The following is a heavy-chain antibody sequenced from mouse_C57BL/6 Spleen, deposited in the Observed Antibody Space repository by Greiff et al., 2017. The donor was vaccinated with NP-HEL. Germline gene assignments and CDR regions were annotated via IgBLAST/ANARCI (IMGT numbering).Heavy chain of an antibody. CDR2: IDPSDSYT. Sequence: QVQLQQPGAELVMPGASVKLSCKASGYTFTSYWMHWVKQRPGQGLEWIGEIDPSDSYTNYNQKFKGKSTLTVDKSSSTAYMQLSSLTSEDSAVYYCARSYYYGSSPYGYFDVWGTGTTVTVSS. V-gene: IGHV1-69*01. CDR3: ARSYYYGSSPYGYFDV. CDR1: GYTFTSYW. D-gene: IGHD1-1*01. J-gene: IGHJ1*03.